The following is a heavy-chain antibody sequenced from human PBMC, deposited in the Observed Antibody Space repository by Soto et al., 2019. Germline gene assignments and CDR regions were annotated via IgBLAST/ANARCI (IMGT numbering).Heavy chain of an antibody. Sequence: EVQLLESGGGLVQPGGSLRLSCAASGFTFSSYAMSWVRQAPGKGLEWVSAISGSGGSTYYADSVKGRFTISRDNSKNTLYLQINNLGAEDTALYYCAKKGVVIVPKVFFDYWGQGTLVTVSS. CDR2: ISGSGGST. CDR1: GFTFSSYA. CDR3: AKKGVVIVPKVFFDY. V-gene: IGHV3-23*01. D-gene: IGHD3-3*01. J-gene: IGHJ4*02.